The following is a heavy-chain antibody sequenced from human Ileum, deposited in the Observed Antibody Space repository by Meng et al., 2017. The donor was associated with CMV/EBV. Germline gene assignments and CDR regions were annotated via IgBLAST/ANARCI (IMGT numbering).Heavy chain of an antibody. Sequence: GGSLRLSCAASGFTFKTYDMNWVRQAPGKGLEWVSYISSSGSTIYYADSVKGRFTISRDNAKNSLYLQMNNLRVEDTAVYYCARAHYDVWSGYYSGMDVWGQGTTVT. D-gene: IGHD3-3*01. CDR1: GFTFKTYD. J-gene: IGHJ6*01. CDR2: ISSSGSTI. CDR3: ARAHYDVWSGYYSGMDV. V-gene: IGHV3-48*03.